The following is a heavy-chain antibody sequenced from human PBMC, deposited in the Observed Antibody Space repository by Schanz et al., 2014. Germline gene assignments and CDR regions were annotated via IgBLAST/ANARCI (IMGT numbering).Heavy chain of an antibody. CDR3: ARGGGPEDVFDI. CDR1: GGTFSSYT. Sequence: QVQLVQSGAEVKKPGSSVKVSCKASGGTFSSYTISWVRQAPGQGLEWMGRIISILGIPNYAQRFQDRVRITADKSTSTAYMELSSLRSDDTAVYYCARGGGPEDVFDIWGQGTILTVSS. D-gene: IGHD2-15*01. V-gene: IGHV1-69*02. CDR2: IISILGIP. J-gene: IGHJ3*02.